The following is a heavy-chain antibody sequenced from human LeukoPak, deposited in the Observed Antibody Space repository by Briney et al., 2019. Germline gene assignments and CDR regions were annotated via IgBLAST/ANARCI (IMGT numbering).Heavy chain of an antibody. CDR1: GYTFTGYY. CDR2: INPNSGGK. D-gene: IGHD3-3*01. Sequence: ASVTVSCKASGYTFTGYYMHWVRQAPGQGGEGMGWINPNSGGKNYAQKFQGRVTITRDTSISTAYMELSRLRSDDTAVYYCARSRGPIGADYWGPGTLVTVSS. CDR3: ARSRGPIGADY. J-gene: IGHJ4*02. V-gene: IGHV1-2*02.